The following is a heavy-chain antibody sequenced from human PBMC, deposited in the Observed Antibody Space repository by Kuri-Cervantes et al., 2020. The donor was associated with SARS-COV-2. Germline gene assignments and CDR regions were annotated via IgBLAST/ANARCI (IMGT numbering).Heavy chain of an antibody. Sequence: SVKVSCKASGGTFSSYAISWVRQAPGQGLEWMGGIIPIFGTANYAQKFQGRVTITADKSTSTAYMELSSLRSEDTAVYSCARDLQRGTFDIWGQGTMVTVSS. D-gene: IGHD1-14*01. V-gene: IGHV1-69*06. CDR2: IIPIFGTA. CDR1: GGTFSSYA. J-gene: IGHJ3*02. CDR3: ARDLQRGTFDI.